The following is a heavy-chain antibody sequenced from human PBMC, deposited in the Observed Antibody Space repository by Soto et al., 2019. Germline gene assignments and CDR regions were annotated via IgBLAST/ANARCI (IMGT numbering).Heavy chain of an antibody. D-gene: IGHD6-19*01. V-gene: IGHV2-5*02. CDR2: IYWDDDK. CDR1: GFSLSSTRMA. J-gene: IGHJ4*02. Sequence: QITLKESGPTLVKPTQTLTLTCTFSGFSLSSTRMAVGWIRQPPGKALEWLALIYWDDDKRYSPFLKSRLTITKDTSKNQVGLTISHIDPVDTARYYRAHIVVAGLGYHFDYWGQGNLVTVSS. CDR3: AHIVVAGLGYHFDY.